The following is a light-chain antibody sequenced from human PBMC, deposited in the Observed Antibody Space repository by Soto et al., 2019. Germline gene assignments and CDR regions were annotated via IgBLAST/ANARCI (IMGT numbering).Light chain of an antibody. J-gene: IGKJ2*01. Sequence: ETVMTQSPATLSVSPGERVTLSCWASESVNDNLAWYHQKPGQTPRLLIYDASTRAAGIPASFSGSGSGTEFTLTISSLQSEDFGVYYCQQSYSTPYTFGQGTKLDIK. CDR1: ESVNDN. V-gene: IGKV3-15*01. CDR2: DAS. CDR3: QQSYSTPYT.